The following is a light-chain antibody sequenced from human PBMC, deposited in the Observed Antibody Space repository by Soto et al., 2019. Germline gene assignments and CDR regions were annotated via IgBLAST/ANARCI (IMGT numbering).Light chain of an antibody. J-gene: IGKJ2*01. Sequence: ELVLTQSPGTLSLSPGERATLSCRASESVRNNSLAWYQQQPGQAPRLLIFGASSRATGIPDRFTGSGSGVDFSLTISRLEPEDSAVYFCHHYGYGADTFGQGTKLETK. V-gene: IGKV3-20*01. CDR1: ESVRNNS. CDR2: GAS. CDR3: HHYGYGADT.